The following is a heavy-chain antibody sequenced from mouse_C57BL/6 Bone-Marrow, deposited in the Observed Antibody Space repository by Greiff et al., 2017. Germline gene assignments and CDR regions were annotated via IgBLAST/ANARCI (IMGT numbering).Heavy chain of an antibody. D-gene: IGHD1-2*01. CDR1: GYTFTSYW. CDR3: ARGATAPGDFDY. Sequence: QVQLKQPGAELVKPGASVKLSCKASGYTFTSYWLHWVKQRPGQGLEWIGMIHPNSGSTNYNEKFQSKATLTVDKSSSTAYIQLSSLTSEDSAVYYCARGATAPGDFDYWGQGTTLTVSS. CDR2: IHPNSGST. V-gene: IGHV1-64*01. J-gene: IGHJ2*01.